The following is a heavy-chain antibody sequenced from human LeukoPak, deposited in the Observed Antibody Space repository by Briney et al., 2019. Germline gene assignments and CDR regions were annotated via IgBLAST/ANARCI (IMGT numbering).Heavy chain of an antibody. CDR1: GFTFSNYD. J-gene: IGHJ4*02. V-gene: IGHV3-33*01. CDR3: ARVRGYYFDY. Sequence: GGSLRLSCAASGFTFSNYDMHWVRQPPGKGPEWVAVIWYDGSAKYYVDSVKGRFTISRDNSKNTLYLQMNRLRAEDTAVFYCARVRGYYFDYWGQGTLVTVSS. CDR2: IWYDGSAK.